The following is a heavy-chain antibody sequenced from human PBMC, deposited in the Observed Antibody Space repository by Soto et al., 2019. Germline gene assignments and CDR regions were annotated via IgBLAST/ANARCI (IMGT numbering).Heavy chain of an antibody. CDR2: ILYDGSNK. V-gene: IGHV3-30*18. Sequence: QVQLVESGGGVVQAGRSLRLSCADSGFTFSNYGMHWVRQTPGKGLEWVALILYDGSNKYYADSVKGRFTISRDNSKNTLYLQVSSLRAEDTAVYYCAKSRDAYNFYFYYGMDVW. CDR1: GFTFSNYG. D-gene: IGHD2-2*01. CDR3: AKSRDAYNFYFYYGMDV. J-gene: IGHJ6*01.